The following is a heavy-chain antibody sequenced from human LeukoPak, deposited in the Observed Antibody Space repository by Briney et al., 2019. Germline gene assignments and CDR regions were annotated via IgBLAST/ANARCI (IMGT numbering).Heavy chain of an antibody. Sequence: PSETLSLTCTVSGGSISSSSYYWGWIRQPPGKGLEWIGSIYYSGSTYYNPSLKSRVTISVDTSKNQFSLKLSSVTAADTAVYYCARRGLYRGQEYWGQGNPGHRLL. D-gene: IGHD2/OR15-2a*01. CDR3: ARRGLYRGQEY. CDR1: GGSISSSSYY. J-gene: IGHJ4*02. CDR2: IYYSGST. V-gene: IGHV4-39*01.